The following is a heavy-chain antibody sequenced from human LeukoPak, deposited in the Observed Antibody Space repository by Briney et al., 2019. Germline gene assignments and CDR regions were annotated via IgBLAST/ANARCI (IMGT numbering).Heavy chain of an antibody. CDR1: GGSISSYY. D-gene: IGHD3-3*01. CDR3: ARETSVFGSVYYSFAY. J-gene: IGHJ4*02. CDR2: IYYSGST. Sequence: SETLSLTCTVSGGSISSYYWSWIRQPPGKGLEWIGYIYYSGSTNYNPSLKSRVTISVDTSKNQFSLKLSSVTAADTAVYYCARETSVFGSVYYSFAYGGQEPWATVS. V-gene: IGHV4-59*01.